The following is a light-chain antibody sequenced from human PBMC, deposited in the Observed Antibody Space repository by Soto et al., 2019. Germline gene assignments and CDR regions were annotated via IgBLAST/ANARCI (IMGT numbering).Light chain of an antibody. V-gene: IGKV3-15*01. CDR3: QHYNNWPLT. J-gene: IGKJ4*01. CDR1: QTVSNN. CDR2: GAS. Sequence: ETGMTQSPATLSVSPGERATLSCRASQTVSNNLAWFQQKPGQAPRLLIYGASTRVTGIPARFSGSGSGTEFTLTIDSLQSEDFAIYYCQHYNNWPLTFGGGTKVDIK.